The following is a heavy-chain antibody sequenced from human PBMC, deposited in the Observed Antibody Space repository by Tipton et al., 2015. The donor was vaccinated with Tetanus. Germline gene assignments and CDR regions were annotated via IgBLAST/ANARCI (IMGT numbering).Heavy chain of an antibody. J-gene: IGHJ4*02. Sequence: GSLRLSCAASGFSVGPSYMSWARQAPGKGLEWVSVIYAGGDTYYADSVKGRFTISRDNSKNSLYLQMNSLRADDTAIYYCTKDRGPRIWYRLDNWGQGTLLTVSS. D-gene: IGHD6-13*01. CDR2: IYAGGDT. V-gene: IGHV3-53*01. CDR1: GFSVGPSY. CDR3: TKDRGPRIWYRLDN.